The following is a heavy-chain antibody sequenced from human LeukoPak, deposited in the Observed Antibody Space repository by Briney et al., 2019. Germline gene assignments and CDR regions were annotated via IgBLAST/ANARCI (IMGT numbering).Heavy chain of an antibody. CDR2: IYYSGST. J-gene: IGHJ4*02. V-gene: IGHV4-39*07. Sequence: SETLSLTCTVSGDSIRSSSYYWGWTRQPPGKGLEWIGNIYYSGSTYYNPSLKSRVTISVDTSKNQFSLKLSSVTAADTAVYYCARRERRGSGSYYRRLTPFDYWGQGTLVTVSS. CDR3: ARRERRGSGSYYRRLTPFDY. CDR1: GDSIRSSSYY. D-gene: IGHD3-10*01.